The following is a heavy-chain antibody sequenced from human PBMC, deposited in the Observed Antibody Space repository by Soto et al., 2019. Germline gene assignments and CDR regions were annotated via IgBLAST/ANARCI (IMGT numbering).Heavy chain of an antibody. J-gene: IGHJ4*02. CDR3: ARVKGGAGGRGDPLDY. V-gene: IGHV3-74*01. D-gene: IGHD2-15*01. Sequence: EVQLVESGGGLVQPGESLRLSCAASGFTLKGYWMQWVRQAPGKGLVWVSHINSDGITTKYADSVKGRFTISRDDAASTLYRQMNSLRAEDTAVYYFARVKGGAGGRGDPLDYWGQGTLVTVSS. CDR1: GFTLKGYW. CDR2: INSDGITT.